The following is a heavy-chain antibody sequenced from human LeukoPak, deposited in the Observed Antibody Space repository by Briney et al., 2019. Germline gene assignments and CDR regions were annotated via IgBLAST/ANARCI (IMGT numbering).Heavy chain of an antibody. D-gene: IGHD2-21*01. CDR2: INPSGGST. V-gene: IGHV1-46*01. CDR3: ARDESTSILWW. CDR1: GYTFINYY. J-gene: IGHJ1*01. Sequence: ASVKVSCKASGYTFINYYMHWVRQAPGQGLGWMGIINPSGGSTSYAQKFQGRVTITRDTSTSTVYMELSSLRSEDTAVYYCARDESTSILWWWGQGTLVTVSS.